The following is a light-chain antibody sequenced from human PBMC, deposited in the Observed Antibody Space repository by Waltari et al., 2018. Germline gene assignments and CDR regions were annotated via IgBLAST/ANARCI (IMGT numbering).Light chain of an antibody. CDR3: TSYTSSITLV. CDR2: DVT. Sequence: QSALTQPASVSGSPGQSITISCTGTSSDVGGYHYASWYQQHPGKAPKLLIYDVTNPPSGVSDRFSGSKSGNTASLTISGLQAEDEADYYCTSYTSSITLVFGGGTKLTVL. J-gene: IGLJ3*02. V-gene: IGLV2-14*01. CDR1: SSDVGGYHY.